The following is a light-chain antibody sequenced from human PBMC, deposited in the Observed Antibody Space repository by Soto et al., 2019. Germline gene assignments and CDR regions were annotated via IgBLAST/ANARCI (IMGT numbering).Light chain of an antibody. J-gene: IGKJ4*01. CDR2: DAS. V-gene: IGKV3-11*01. Sequence: EIELTQSPATLSLSPGETATLSCRASQNVDKFLAWYQQRPGQPPRLLIYDASNRATGIPARFSGSGSGTDFTLTISSLEPEDFAVYYCQQRCNWPPVTFGGGTKVEIK. CDR3: QQRCNWPPVT. CDR1: QNVDKF.